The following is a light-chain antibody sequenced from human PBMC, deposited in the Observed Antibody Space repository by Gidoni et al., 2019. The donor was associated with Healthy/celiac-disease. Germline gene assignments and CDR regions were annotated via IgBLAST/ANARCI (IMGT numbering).Light chain of an antibody. V-gene: IGLV3-19*01. CDR2: GKN. CDR3: NARDSSANHVI. CDR1: SLRRYF. J-gene: IGLJ2*01. Sequence: SSELTQDSAVSVALGQTDRITCQGDSLRRYFASWYQQKPGQAPVLVIYGKNNRPSGIPDRFSCSSSGNTASLTIAGAQAEDEANYYCNARDSSANHVIFGGGTKLTVL.